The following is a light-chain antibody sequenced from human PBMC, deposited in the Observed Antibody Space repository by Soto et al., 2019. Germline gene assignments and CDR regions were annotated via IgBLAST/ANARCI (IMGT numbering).Light chain of an antibody. V-gene: IGKV1-5*03. Sequence: DIHMTQSPSTLSASVGDRXTITXRASQSLTMWLAWYQQKPGKAPNLLIYKTSSLESGVPSRFSGSGSGTEFTLTISSLQPXXXXXXXXXXXXXYSWTFGQGTKVEVK. J-gene: IGKJ1*01. CDR3: XXXXXYSWT. CDR1: QSLTMW. CDR2: KTS.